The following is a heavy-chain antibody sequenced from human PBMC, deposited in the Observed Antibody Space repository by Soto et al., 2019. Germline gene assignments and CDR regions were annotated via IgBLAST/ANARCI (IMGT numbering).Heavy chain of an antibody. Sequence: PSETLSLTCSVSGGSINSDDHYWTWIRQPPGKGLEWIGSIYYSGTTNYNPSLKSRCTVSIDTSKNQFSLTLTSVTAADTALSYCARQNTGGYWFAPWGQGTPVTVSS. D-gene: IGHD4-17*01. CDR2: IYYSGTT. V-gene: IGHV4-30-4*01. CDR3: ARQNTGGYWFAP. CDR1: GGSINSDDHY. J-gene: IGHJ5*02.